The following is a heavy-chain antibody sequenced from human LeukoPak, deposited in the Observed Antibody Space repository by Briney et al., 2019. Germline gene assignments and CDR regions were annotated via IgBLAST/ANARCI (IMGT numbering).Heavy chain of an antibody. Sequence: SETLSLTCTVSGASISSYYWSWIRQPPGKALEWIGYMYYNGNTNANANYNPSLKSRVTISVDTSKNQFSLKLSSVTAADTAVYYCARLSDFWSGYYTDGTRDNWFDPWGQGTLVTVSS. J-gene: IGHJ5*02. D-gene: IGHD3-3*01. CDR3: ARLSDFWSGYYTDGTRDNWFDP. CDR1: GASISSYY. CDR2: MYYNGNT. V-gene: IGHV4-59*08.